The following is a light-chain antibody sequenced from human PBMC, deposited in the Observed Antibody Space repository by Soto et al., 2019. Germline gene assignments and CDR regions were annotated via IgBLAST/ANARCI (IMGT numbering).Light chain of an antibody. CDR2: KNN. CDR1: SSNIGSNY. J-gene: IGLJ2*01. Sequence: QSVLTQPPSASRTPGQRVTISCSGSSSNIGSNYVYWYQQLPGTAPKLLIYKNNQRPSGVPDRFSGSKSGTSASLAISGLRSEDEADYYCAAWDDSLSVLFGGGTKLTVL. V-gene: IGLV1-47*01. CDR3: AAWDDSLSVL.